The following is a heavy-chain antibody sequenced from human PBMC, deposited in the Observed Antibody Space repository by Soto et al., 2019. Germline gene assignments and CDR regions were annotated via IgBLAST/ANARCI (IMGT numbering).Heavy chain of an antibody. Sequence: QVQLVESGGGVVQPGRSLRLSCAASGFTFSSYAMHWVRQAPGKGLEWVAVISYDGSNKYYADSVKGRFTISRENSKNTLYLQMNSLRAEDTAVYSCAGGDSSGWDYWGQGTLVTVSS. D-gene: IGHD6-19*01. CDR1: GFTFSSYA. J-gene: IGHJ4*02. V-gene: IGHV3-30-3*01. CDR3: AGGDSSGWDY. CDR2: ISYDGSNK.